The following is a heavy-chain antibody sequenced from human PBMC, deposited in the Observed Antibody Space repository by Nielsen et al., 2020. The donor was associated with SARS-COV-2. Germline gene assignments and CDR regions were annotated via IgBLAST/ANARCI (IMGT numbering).Heavy chain of an antibody. CDR2: IIPIFGTA. D-gene: IGHD6-19*01. CDR3: ARGAVAGTYYYYYYMDV. Sequence: SVKVSCKASGGTFSSYAISWVRQAPGQGLEWMGGIIPIFGTANYAQKFQGRVTITADESTSTAYMELSSLRSEDTAVHYCARGAVAGTYYYYYYMDVWGKGTTVTVSS. J-gene: IGHJ6*03. CDR1: GGTFSSYA. V-gene: IGHV1-69*13.